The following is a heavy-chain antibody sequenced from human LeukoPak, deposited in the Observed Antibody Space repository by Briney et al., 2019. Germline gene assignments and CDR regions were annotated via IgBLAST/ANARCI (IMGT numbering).Heavy chain of an antibody. Sequence: SVKVSCKASGYTFTGYYMHWVRQAPGQGLEWMGGIIPIFGTANYAQKFQGRVTITADESTSTAYMELSSLRSEDTAVYYCARESRGYYDSSGSPPRWFDPWGQGTLVTVSS. CDR3: ARESRGYYDSSGSPPRWFDP. CDR2: IIPIFGTA. D-gene: IGHD3-22*01. J-gene: IGHJ5*02. V-gene: IGHV1-69*13. CDR1: GYTFTGYY.